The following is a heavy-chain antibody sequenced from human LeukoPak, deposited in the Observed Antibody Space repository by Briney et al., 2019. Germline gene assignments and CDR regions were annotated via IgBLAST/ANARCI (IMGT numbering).Heavy chain of an antibody. CDR2: INPSGGST. D-gene: IGHD6-13*01. Sequence: ASVKVSCKASGYTFTSYYMHWVRQAPGQGLVLVGIINPSGGSTSYAQKFQGRVTMTRDTSTSTVYMELSSLRSEDTAVYYCARDGADSSSFGNWFDPWGQGTLVTVSS. CDR1: GYTFTSYY. V-gene: IGHV1-46*01. CDR3: ARDGADSSSFGNWFDP. J-gene: IGHJ5*02.